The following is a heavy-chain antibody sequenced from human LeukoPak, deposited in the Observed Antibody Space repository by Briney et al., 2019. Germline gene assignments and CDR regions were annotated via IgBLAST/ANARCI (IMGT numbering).Heavy chain of an antibody. Sequence: SETLSLTCTVSGGSISSYYWSWIRQPAGKGLEWIGRIYTSGSTNYNPSLKCRVTMSVDTSKNQFSLRLSSVTAADTAVYYCASEGYLNWFDPWGQGTLVTVSS. V-gene: IGHV4-4*07. D-gene: IGHD1-26*01. CDR1: GGSISSYY. CDR2: IYTSGST. CDR3: ASEGYLNWFDP. J-gene: IGHJ5*02.